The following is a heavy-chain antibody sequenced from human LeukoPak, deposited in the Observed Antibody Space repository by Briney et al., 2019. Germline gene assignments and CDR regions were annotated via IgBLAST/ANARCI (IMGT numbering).Heavy chain of an antibody. J-gene: IGHJ4*02. D-gene: IGHD3-22*01. CDR2: INHSGST. V-gene: IGHV4-39*07. CDR1: GGSISTSNYY. Sequence: SETLSLTCTVSGGSISTSNYYWSWIRQPPGKGLEWIGEINHSGSTNYNPSLKSRVTISVDTSKNQFSLKLSSVTAAYTAVYYCARIFPSYYDSSGYYYSDYWGQGTLVTVSS. CDR3: ARIFPSYYDSSGYYYSDY.